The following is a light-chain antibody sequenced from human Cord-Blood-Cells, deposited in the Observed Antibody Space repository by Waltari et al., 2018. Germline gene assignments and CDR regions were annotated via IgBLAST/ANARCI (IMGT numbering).Light chain of an antibody. V-gene: IGLV3-19*01. Sequence: SSELTQAPDVSVALGQAVRIMSPGASIRHANARWYQQKPGQAPVLVIYGKNNRPSGIPDRFSGSSSGNTASLTITGAQAEDEADYYCNSRDSSGNVVFGGGTKLTVL. CDR3: NSRDSSGNVV. J-gene: IGLJ2*01. CDR2: GKN. CDR1: SIRHAN.